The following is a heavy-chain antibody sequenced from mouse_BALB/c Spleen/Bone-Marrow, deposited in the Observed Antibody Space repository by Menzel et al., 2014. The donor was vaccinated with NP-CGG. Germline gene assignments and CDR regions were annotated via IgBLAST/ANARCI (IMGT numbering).Heavy chain of an antibody. D-gene: IGHD2-1*01. Sequence: EVKLVESGGGLVQPGGSRKLSCAASGSTFSSFGMHWVRQAPEKGLEWVAYISSGSSTIYYADTVKGRFTISRDNPKNTLFLQMTSLRSEDTAMYYCARYYGNYSGYFDVWGAGTTVTVSS. CDR1: GSTFSSFG. CDR2: ISSGSSTI. CDR3: ARYYGNYSGYFDV. J-gene: IGHJ1*01. V-gene: IGHV5-17*02.